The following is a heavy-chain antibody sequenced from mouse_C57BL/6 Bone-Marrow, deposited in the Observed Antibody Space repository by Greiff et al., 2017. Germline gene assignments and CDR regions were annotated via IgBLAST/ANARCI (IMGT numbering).Heavy chain of an antibody. CDR3: TGYYAWFAY. CDR1: GFNIKDDY. CDR2: IDPENGDT. V-gene: IGHV14-4*01. J-gene: IGHJ3*01. Sequence: EVQLQQSGAELVRPGASVKLSCTASGFNIKDDYMHWVKQRPEQGLEWIGWIDPENGDTEYASKFQGKATITADTSSNTAYLQLSSLTSEDTAVYYCTGYYAWFAYWGQGTLVTVSA. D-gene: IGHD1-1*01.